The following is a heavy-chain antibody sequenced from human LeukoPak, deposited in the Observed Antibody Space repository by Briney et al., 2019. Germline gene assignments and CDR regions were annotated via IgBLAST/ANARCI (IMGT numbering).Heavy chain of an antibody. CDR3: ARVGPQHQLGHTYYYYGTDV. CDR2: IYYSGST. D-gene: IGHD6-13*01. Sequence: SETLSLTCTVSGGSISSYYWRWIRQPPGKGLEWIGYIYYSGSTNYNPSLKSRVTISVDTSKNQFSLKLSSVTAADTAVSYCARVGPQHQLGHTYYYYGTDVWGQGTTVTVSS. J-gene: IGHJ6*02. V-gene: IGHV4-59*01. CDR1: GGSISSYY.